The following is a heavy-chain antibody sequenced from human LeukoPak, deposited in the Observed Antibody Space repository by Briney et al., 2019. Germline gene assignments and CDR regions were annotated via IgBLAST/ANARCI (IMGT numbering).Heavy chain of an antibody. CDR2: INHSGST. CDR3: ARGQRYYYYMDV. J-gene: IGHJ6*03. Sequence: SETLSLTCAVYGGSFSGYYWSWIRQPPGKGLEWIGEINHSGSTNYNPSLKSRVTISVDTSKNQFSLKLSSVTAADTAVYYCARGQRYYYYMDVWGKGTTVTVSS. CDR1: GGSFSGYY. V-gene: IGHV4-34*01.